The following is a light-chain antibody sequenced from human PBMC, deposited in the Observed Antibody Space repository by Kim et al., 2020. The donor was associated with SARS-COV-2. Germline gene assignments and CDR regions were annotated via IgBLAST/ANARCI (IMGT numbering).Light chain of an antibody. J-gene: IGKJ1*01. CDR3: QQYYSDWT. CDR2: KAS. Sequence: SISSWLAWYQQKPGKAPKLLIYKASSLESGVPSRFSGSGSGTEFTLTISSLQAEDFATYFCQQYYSDWTFGQGTKV. CDR1: SISSW. V-gene: IGKV1-5*03.